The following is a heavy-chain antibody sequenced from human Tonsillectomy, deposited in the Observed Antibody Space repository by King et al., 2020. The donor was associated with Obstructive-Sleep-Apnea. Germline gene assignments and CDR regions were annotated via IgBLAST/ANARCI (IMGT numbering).Heavy chain of an antibody. CDR2: IGTAGDT. Sequence: VQLVESGGGLVQPGGSLRLSCAASGFIFSNYDMHWVRQATGKGLEWVSVIGTAGDTYYAASVKGRFTISRENGKKSLYLQMNSLRAGDTAVYYCARGGTPNLIVGLIAIDGPTFDYWGQGTLVTVSS. J-gene: IGHJ4*02. CDR1: GFIFSNYD. V-gene: IGHV3-13*01. CDR3: ARGGTPNLIVGLIAIDGPTFDY. D-gene: IGHD3-16*02.